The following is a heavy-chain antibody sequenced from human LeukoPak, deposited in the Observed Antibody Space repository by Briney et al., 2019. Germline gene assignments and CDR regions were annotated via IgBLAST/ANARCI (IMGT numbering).Heavy chain of an antibody. CDR1: GFTVSSNY. CDR2: INWNGGST. Sequence: GGSLRLSCAASGFTVSSNYMSWVRQAPGKGLEWVSGINWNGGSTGYADSVKGRFTISRDNAKNSLYLQMNSLRAEDTALYHCARGFPYYYDSTPWDYWGQGTLVTVSS. J-gene: IGHJ4*02. D-gene: IGHD3-22*01. V-gene: IGHV3-20*01. CDR3: ARGFPYYYDSTPWDY.